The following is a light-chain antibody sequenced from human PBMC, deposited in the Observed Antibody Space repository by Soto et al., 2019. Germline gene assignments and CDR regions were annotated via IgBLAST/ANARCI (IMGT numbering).Light chain of an antibody. V-gene: IGLV1-40*01. Sequence: QSVLTQPPSVSGAPGQRVTISCTGSNSNFGAGYDAHWYQHLPGTAPKLLIYYNTNRPSGVPDRFSGSKSDTSASLAITGLQAEDEADYYCQSYDSSLGAYVFGTGTKVTVL. CDR2: YNT. CDR3: QSYDSSLGAYV. J-gene: IGLJ1*01. CDR1: NSNFGAGYD.